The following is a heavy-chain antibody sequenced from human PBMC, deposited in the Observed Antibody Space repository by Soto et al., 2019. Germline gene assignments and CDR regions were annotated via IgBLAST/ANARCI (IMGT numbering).Heavy chain of an antibody. D-gene: IGHD2-8*01. CDR2: ISGSGGST. CDR3: AKLSVYAIQAHYYFAY. V-gene: IGHV3-23*01. CDR1: GFTFSSYA. Sequence: GGSLRLSCAASGFTFSSYAMSWVRQAPGKGLEWVSAISGSGGSTYYADSVKGRFTISRDNSKNTLYLQMNSLRAEDTAVYYCAKLSVYAIQAHYYFAYWGQGTLVTVSS. J-gene: IGHJ4*02.